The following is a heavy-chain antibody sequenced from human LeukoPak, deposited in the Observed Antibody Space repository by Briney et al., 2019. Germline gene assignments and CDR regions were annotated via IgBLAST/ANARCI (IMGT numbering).Heavy chain of an antibody. CDR2: ISGSGGST. CDR1: GFTFSSYA. D-gene: IGHD6-19*01. CDR3: AKGRYSGGWVSDENWFDP. J-gene: IGHJ5*02. Sequence: GGSLRLSCAASGFTFSSYAMSWVRQAPGKGLEWVSAISGSGGSTYYADSVKGRFTISRDNSKNTLYLQMNSLRAEDTAVYYCAKGRYSGGWVSDENWFDPWGQGTLVTVSS. V-gene: IGHV3-23*01.